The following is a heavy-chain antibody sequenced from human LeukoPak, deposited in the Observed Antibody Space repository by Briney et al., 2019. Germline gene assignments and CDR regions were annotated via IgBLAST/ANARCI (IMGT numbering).Heavy chain of an antibody. Sequence: SVKVSCKASGGTFSSYAISWVRQAPGQGFEWMGGIIPIFGTANYAQKFQGRVTITADESTSTAYMELSSLRSEDTAVYYCAKTTYYYDSSGYPGDYWGQGTLVTVS. D-gene: IGHD3-22*01. CDR3: AKTTYYYDSSGYPGDY. CDR1: GGTFSSYA. CDR2: IIPIFGTA. J-gene: IGHJ4*02. V-gene: IGHV1-69*13.